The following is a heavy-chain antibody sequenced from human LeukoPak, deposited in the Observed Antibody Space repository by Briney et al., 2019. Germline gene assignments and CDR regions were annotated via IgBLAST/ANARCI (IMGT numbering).Heavy chain of an antibody. D-gene: IGHD6-19*01. CDR3: ARPGWGSSGWTDFDY. CDR2: IYYSGST. V-gene: IGHV4-30-4*01. CDR1: GGSISSGDYY. Sequence: SETLSLTCTVSGGSISSGDYYWSWIRQPPGKGLEWIGYIYYSGSTYYNPSLKSRVTISVDTSKNQFSLKLSSVTAADTAVYYCARPGWGSSGWTDFDYWGQGTLVTVSS. J-gene: IGHJ4*02.